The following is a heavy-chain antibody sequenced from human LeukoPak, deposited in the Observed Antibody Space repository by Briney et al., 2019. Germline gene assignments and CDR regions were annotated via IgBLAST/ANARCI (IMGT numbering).Heavy chain of an antibody. CDR1: GYTFTDYY. CDR3: VRGSETATYYSGYDCAFDI. CDR2: INSKSGGT. Sequence: ASVRVSCKSSGYTFTDYYIHWVRQALGQGLEWVGWINSKSGGTNYAQTFQGRVTMTRDTSISTTYMELSRLRSDDTAVYDCVRGSETATYYSGYDCAFDIWGQGTMATVSS. D-gene: IGHD1-1*01. V-gene: IGHV1-2*02. J-gene: IGHJ3*02.